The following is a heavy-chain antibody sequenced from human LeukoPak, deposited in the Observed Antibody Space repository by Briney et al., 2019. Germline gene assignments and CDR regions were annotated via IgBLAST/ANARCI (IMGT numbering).Heavy chain of an antibody. CDR3: ARFRSRRSGYVFDV. V-gene: IGHV4-59*01. J-gene: IGHJ3*01. D-gene: IGHD3-16*01. CDR2: ISDSGTT. CDR1: GGSISDYY. Sequence: SETLSLTCPVSGGSISDYYWNWIRQPPGKGLEWIGYISDSGTTTYNPSLKSRVRISSYTSKKHFSLKLSSVTAADTAVYYCARFRSRRSGYVFDVWGQGSMVTVSS.